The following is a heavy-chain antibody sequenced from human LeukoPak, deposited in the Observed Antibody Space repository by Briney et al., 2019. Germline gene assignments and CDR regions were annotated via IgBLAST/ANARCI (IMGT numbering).Heavy chain of an antibody. CDR1: GFTFSNYG. CDR3: ARFDCSSITCYSKYFDY. CDR2: IWYDGSNK. J-gene: IGHJ4*02. Sequence: GGSLRLSCAASGFTFSNYGMHWVRQAPGKGLEWVAVIWYDGSNKYYADSVKGRFTISRDNSKNTLYLQMNSLRVEDTAMYYCARFDCSSITCYSKYFDYWGQGTLVTVSS. V-gene: IGHV3-33*01. D-gene: IGHD2-2*01.